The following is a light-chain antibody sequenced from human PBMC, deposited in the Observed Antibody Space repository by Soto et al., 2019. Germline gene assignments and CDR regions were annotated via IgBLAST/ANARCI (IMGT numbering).Light chain of an antibody. J-gene: IGLJ1*01. CDR2: DVS. CDR3: SSSTIFSGSTVYV. V-gene: IGLV2-14*01. CDR1: SSDIGGYNY. Sequence: QSVLTQPASVSGSPGQSITISCTGSSSDIGGYNYVSWYQQHPDKAPKLMIYDVSNRPSGVSSRLSGSKSGKPASLTLSGTQAADQAEEQCSSSTIFSGSTVYVLGAVTKV.